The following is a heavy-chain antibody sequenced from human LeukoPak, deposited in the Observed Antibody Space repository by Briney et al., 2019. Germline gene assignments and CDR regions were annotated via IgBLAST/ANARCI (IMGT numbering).Heavy chain of an antibody. V-gene: IGHV3-15*01. J-gene: IGHJ6*03. Sequence: GGALRLSCAASGFTFSNAWMSWVRQAPGKGLEWVGRIKSKTDGGTTDYAAPVKGRFTISRDDSKNTLYLHMNSLKNEDTAVYYCTRVEETATTAAIIRKYSYYYYMDVWGKGTTVTISS. CDR2: IKSKTDGGTT. CDR1: GFTFSNAW. D-gene: IGHD4-11*01. CDR3: TRVEETATTAAIIRKYSYYYYMDV.